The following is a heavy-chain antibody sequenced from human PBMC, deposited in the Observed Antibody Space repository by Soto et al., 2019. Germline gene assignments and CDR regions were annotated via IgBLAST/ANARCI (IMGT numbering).Heavy chain of an antibody. V-gene: IGHV3-74*01. CDR3: ATGGYRYGWGY. J-gene: IGHJ4*02. Sequence: EVQLVESGGGLVQPGGSLRLSCVGSGVTFSNYWMHWVRQAPGKGPVWVSRINPAGSASSYVDFVKGRFTVSRDNAKNTLYLEIICVSAEHTPGDYSATGGYRYGWGYWGQGTLGSVSA. CDR2: INPAGSAS. CDR1: GVTFSNYW. D-gene: IGHD5-18*01.